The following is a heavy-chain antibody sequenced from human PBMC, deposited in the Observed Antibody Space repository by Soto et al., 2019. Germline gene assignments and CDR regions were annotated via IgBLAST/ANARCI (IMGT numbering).Heavy chain of an antibody. J-gene: IGHJ4*02. Sequence: GGSLRLSCAASGFTFSSYSMNWVRQAPGKGLEWVSSISSSSSYIYYADSVKGRFTISRDNAKNSLYLQTNSLRAEDTAVYYCARKYSGYDLAYFDYWGQGTLVTVSS. CDR3: ARKYSGYDLAYFDY. CDR1: GFTFSSYS. D-gene: IGHD5-12*01. V-gene: IGHV3-21*01. CDR2: ISSSSSYI.